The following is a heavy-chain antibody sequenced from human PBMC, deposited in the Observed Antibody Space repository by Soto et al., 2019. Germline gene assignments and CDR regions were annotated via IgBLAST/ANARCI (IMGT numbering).Heavy chain of an antibody. D-gene: IGHD6-13*01. CDR2: IYYSGST. V-gene: IGHV4-59*01. CDR1: GGSISSYY. CDR3: ARHHRAAAGIHFDY. J-gene: IGHJ4*02. Sequence: QVQLQESGPGLVKPSETLSLTCTVSGGSISSYYWSWIRQPPGKGLEWIGYIYYSGSTNYNPSLKXXXXXXXXXXXXXXXXXXXXXXXXXTAVYYCARHHRAAAGIHFDYWGQGTLVTVSS.